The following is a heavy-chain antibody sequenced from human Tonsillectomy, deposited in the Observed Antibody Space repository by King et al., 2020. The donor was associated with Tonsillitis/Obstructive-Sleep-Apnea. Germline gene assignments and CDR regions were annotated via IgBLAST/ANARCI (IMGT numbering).Heavy chain of an antibody. CDR1: GFTFTSYS. V-gene: IGHV3-48*02. J-gene: IGHJ4*02. Sequence: QLVQSGGGLVQPGGSLRLSCAASGFTFTSYSMNWVRQAPGRGLEWISYISSSSGNIHYADVVKGRFTISRDNAKSSLFLQMNSLRDEETAVYYCARGAVVDYWGQGTLVTVSS. CDR2: ISSSSGNI. CDR3: ARGAVVDY. D-gene: IGHD6-19*01.